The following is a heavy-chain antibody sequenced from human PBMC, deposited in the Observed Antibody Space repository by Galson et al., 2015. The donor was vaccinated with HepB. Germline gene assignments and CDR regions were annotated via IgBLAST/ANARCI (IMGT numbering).Heavy chain of an antibody. D-gene: IGHD3-10*01. J-gene: IGHJ6*02. CDR1: GDSVSSNSAA. CDR3: ARARVTMVRGVMITGRYGMDV. Sequence: CAISGDSVSSNSAAWNWIRQSPSRGLEWLGRTYYRSKWYNDYAVSVKSRITINPDTSKNQFSLQLNSVTPEDTAVYYCARARVTMVRGVMITGRYGMDVWGQGTTGTVSS. CDR2: TYYRSKWYN. V-gene: IGHV6-1*01.